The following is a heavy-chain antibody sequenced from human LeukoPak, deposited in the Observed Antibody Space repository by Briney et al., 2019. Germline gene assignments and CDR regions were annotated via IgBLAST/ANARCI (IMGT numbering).Heavy chain of an antibody. D-gene: IGHD6-13*01. V-gene: IGHV4-4*07. Sequence: KSSETLSLTCTVSGGSISSYYWSWLRQPAGKGLEWLGRIYTSGSTNYNPSLKSRVTMSVDTSKNQFSLKLSSVTAADTAVYYCARGDIAAAGAPLGYWGQGTLVTVSS. CDR1: GGSISSYY. J-gene: IGHJ4*02. CDR2: IYTSGST. CDR3: ARGDIAAAGAPLGY.